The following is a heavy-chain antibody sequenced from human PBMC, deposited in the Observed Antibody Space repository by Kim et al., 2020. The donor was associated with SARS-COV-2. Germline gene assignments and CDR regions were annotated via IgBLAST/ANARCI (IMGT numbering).Heavy chain of an antibody. CDR3: ARHTRIAEASKGAFDI. CDR1: GGSISRYY. Sequence: SETLSLTCTVSGGSISRYYWSWIRQPPGKGLEWIGYIYYSGSTNYNPSIKSRVTISVDTSKNQSSLKLSSVTAADTAVYYCARHTRIAEASKGAFDIWA. CDR2: IYYSGST. D-gene: IGHD6-19*01. V-gene: IGHV4-59*08. J-gene: IGHJ3*02.